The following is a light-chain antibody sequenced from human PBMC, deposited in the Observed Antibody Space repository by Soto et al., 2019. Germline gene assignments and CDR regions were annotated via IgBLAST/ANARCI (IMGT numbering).Light chain of an antibody. CDR3: QQYDRSSS. V-gene: IGKV1-5*03. Sequence: DIQMTQSPSTLPASVGDRVIITCRASQSIHSWLAWYQQKAGEAPKLLIYKATTLQSGVPSRFSGSGSRTEFSLTISRLQPEDFATYFCQQYDRSSSFGQGTRLEI. CDR1: QSIHSW. CDR2: KAT. J-gene: IGKJ2*01.